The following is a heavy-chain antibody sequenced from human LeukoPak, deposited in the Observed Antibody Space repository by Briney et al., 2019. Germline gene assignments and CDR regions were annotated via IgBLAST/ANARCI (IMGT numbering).Heavy chain of an antibody. V-gene: IGHV4-34*01. D-gene: IGHD3-10*01. CDR2: INHSGST. J-gene: IGHJ4*02. CDR1: GGSFSGYY. Sequence: PSETLSLTCAVYGGSFSGYYWSWTRQPPGKGLEWIGEINHSGSTNYNPSLKSRVTISVDTSKNQFSLKLSSVTAADTAVYYCARVPLDYGSGKYNFDYWGQGTLVTVSS. CDR3: ARVPLDYGSGKYNFDY.